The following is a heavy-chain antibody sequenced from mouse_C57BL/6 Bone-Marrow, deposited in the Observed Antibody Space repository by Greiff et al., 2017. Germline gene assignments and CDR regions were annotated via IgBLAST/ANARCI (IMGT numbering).Heavy chain of an antibody. CDR2: IYLGSGNT. Sequence: QVQLQQSGPELVKPGASVTISCKASGYSFTSYYIHWVKQRPGQGLEWIGWIYLGSGNTKYNEKFKGKVALTADTSSSTAYMQLSSLTSEDSAVYYCARIGAGNYWGQGTTLTVSS. CDR1: GYSFTSYY. J-gene: IGHJ2*01. V-gene: IGHV1-66*01. CDR3: ARIGAGNY. D-gene: IGHD3-3*01.